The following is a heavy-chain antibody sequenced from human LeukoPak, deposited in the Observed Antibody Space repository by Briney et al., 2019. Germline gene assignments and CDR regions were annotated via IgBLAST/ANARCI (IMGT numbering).Heavy chain of an antibody. V-gene: IGHV3-23*01. J-gene: IGHJ4*02. CDR1: GFTFSNYA. D-gene: IGHD5-18*01. CDR2: ISGSGCST. Sequence: GGSLRLSCAASGFTFSNYAMSWARQAPGKGVEWVSAISGSGCSTYYADSVKGRFTISRDKSKNTLYLQMNSLRAEDTAVYYCTKGTIWLPFDYWGQGTLVTVSS. CDR3: TKGTIWLPFDY.